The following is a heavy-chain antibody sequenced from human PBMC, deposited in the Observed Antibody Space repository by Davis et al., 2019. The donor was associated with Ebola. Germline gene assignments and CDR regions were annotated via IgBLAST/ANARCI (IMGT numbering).Heavy chain of an antibody. Sequence: GGSLRLSCAASGFTFSSYGMHWVRQAPGKGLEWVAVISYDGSNKYYADSVKGRFTISRDNSKNTLYLQMNSLRAEDTAVYYCAKVTGDRGYWGQGTLVTVSS. D-gene: IGHD7-27*01. V-gene: IGHV3-30*18. CDR3: AKVTGDRGY. CDR2: ISYDGSNK. J-gene: IGHJ4*02. CDR1: GFTFSSYG.